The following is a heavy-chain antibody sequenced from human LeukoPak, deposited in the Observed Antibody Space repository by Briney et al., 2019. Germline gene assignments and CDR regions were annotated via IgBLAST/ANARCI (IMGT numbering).Heavy chain of an antibody. CDR2: INPNSGGT. CDR3: ARGGGYYYGSE. Sequence: ASVKVSCKASGYTFTGYYMHWVRQAPGQGLEWMGWINPNSGGTNYAQKFQGRVTMTRDTSTSTVYMELSSLRSEDTAVYYCARGGGYYYGSEWGQGTLVTVSS. CDR1: GYTFTGYY. J-gene: IGHJ4*02. D-gene: IGHD3-10*01. V-gene: IGHV1-2*02.